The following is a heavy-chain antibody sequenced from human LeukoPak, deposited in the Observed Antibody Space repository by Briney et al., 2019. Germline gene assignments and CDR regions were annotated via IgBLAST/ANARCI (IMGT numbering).Heavy chain of an antibody. CDR1: VGSINGYY. D-gene: IGHD3-22*01. CDR2: IYTGGTT. CDR3: ARVTVVTTTGEDYFDY. V-gene: IGHV4-4*07. J-gene: IGHJ4*02. Sequence: SETLSLTCTVSVGSINGYYWSWIRQPAGKGLEWIGHIYTGGTTNYNPSLMGRVTMSVDTSKNQLSLRLKSVTAADTAVYYCARVTVVTTTGEDYFDYWGQGTLVTVSP.